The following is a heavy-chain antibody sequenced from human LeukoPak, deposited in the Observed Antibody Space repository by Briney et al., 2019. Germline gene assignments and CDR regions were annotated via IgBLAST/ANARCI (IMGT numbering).Heavy chain of an antibody. D-gene: IGHD3-22*01. CDR3: ANGQSYYYDSSGQQPGFDY. V-gene: IGHV3-23*01. J-gene: IGHJ4*02. Sequence: GGSLRLSCAASGFTFSSYAMSWVRQAPGKGLEWVSAISGSGGSTYYADSVKGRFTISRDNSKNTLYLQMNSLRAEDTAVYYCANGQSYYYDSSGQQPGFDYWGQGTLVTVSS. CDR1: GFTFSSYA. CDR2: ISGSGGST.